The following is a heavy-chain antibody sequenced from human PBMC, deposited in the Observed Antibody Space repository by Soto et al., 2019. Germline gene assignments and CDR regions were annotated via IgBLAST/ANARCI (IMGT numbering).Heavy chain of an antibody. D-gene: IGHD3-22*01. Sequence: GASVKVSCTASGFTFTSSAVQWVRQARGQRLEWIGWIVVGSGNTNYAQKFQERVTITRDMSTSTAYMELSSLRSEDTAVYYCAADLSYYYDSSGYHWGQGTLVTVSS. V-gene: IGHV1-58*01. CDR3: AADLSYYYDSSGYH. J-gene: IGHJ5*02. CDR1: GFTFTSSA. CDR2: IVVGSGNT.